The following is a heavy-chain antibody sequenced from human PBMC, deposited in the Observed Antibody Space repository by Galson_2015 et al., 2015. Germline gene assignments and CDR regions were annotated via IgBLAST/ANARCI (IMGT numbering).Heavy chain of an antibody. CDR2: IHHSGST. CDR1: GGSISSSYC. D-gene: IGHD4-17*01. J-gene: IGHJ2*01. V-gene: IGHV4-4*01. CDR3: ARTADYGDPYWYFDL. Sequence: TLSLTCAVSGGSISSSYCWNWVRQPPGRGLEWIGQIHHSGSTNYNPSLKGRVTISVDKSKNQFTLKLSSVTAADTALYFCARTADYGDPYWYFDLWGRGILVTGSS.